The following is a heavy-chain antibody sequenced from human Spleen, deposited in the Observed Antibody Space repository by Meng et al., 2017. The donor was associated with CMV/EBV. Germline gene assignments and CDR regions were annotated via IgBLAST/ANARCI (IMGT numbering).Heavy chain of an antibody. Sequence: GESLKISCAASGFTFSAYGMHWVRQAPGKGLEWVAFMRRDGSYTSYADSVKGRFTISRDNSKNTVYLQMNSLRAEDTAMYYCAKAITMEVVAHVDFDYWGQGTLVTVSS. V-gene: IGHV3-30*02. CDR2: MRRDGSYT. CDR1: GFTFSAYG. CDR3: AKAITMEVVAHVDFDY. D-gene: IGHD3-22*01. J-gene: IGHJ4*02.